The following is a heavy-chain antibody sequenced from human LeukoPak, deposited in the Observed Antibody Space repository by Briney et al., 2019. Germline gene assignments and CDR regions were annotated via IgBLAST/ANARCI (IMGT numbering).Heavy chain of an antibody. CDR1: GFTFSSYA. Sequence: GRSLRLSCAASGFTFSSYAIHWVRQAPGKGLEWVTIISYDGSNKYYADSLKGRFTIYRDNSKNTVYLQMYSLRAEDRAVYYCARDRGYHDFWCGFDYWGQGTLVTVS. J-gene: IGHJ4*02. D-gene: IGHD3-3*01. V-gene: IGHV3-30*04. CDR2: ISYDGSNK. CDR3: ARDRGYHDFWCGFDY.